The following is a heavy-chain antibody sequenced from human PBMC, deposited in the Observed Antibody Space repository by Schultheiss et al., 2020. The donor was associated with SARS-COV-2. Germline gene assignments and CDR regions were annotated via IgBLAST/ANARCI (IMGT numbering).Heavy chain of an antibody. CDR2: IDASDSDA. D-gene: IGHD6-19*01. Sequence: GESLKISCKGSGYSFTSFWISWVRHMPGKGLEWMGRIDASDSDANYSPSFEGHVTFAVDKSISTAYLQWSSLKASDTAMYYCARQTVADYWGQGTLVTVSS. CDR1: GYSFTSFW. V-gene: IGHV5-10-1*01. J-gene: IGHJ4*02. CDR3: ARQTVADY.